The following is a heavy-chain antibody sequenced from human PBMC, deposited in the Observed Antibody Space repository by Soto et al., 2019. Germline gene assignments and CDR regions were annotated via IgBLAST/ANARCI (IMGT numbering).Heavy chain of an antibody. CDR2: IYHSGST. D-gene: IGHD3-22*01. V-gene: IGHV4-30-2*01. J-gene: IGHJ5*02. CDR3: ARHQAGYHDTTTYYYVGWFAP. CDR1: GGSISSGGYS. Sequence: SETLSLTCAVSGGSISSGGYSWSWIRQPPGKGLEWIGYIYHSGSTYYNPSLKSRVTISVDRSKNQFSLKLSSVTAADTAVYYCARHQAGYHDTTTYYYVGWFAPWGQGTLVTVS.